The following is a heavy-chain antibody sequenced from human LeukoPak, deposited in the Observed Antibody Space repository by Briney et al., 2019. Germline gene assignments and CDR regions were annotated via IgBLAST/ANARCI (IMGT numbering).Heavy chain of an antibody. CDR1: GGSISGYY. D-gene: IGHD1-26*01. V-gene: IGHV4-59*01. J-gene: IGHJ3*02. Sequence: SETLSLTCTVSGGSISGYYGSWIRLPPGKGLEWIGYIYYSGSTNYNPSLKSRVTISVDTSKNQFSLKLSSVTAADTAVYYCARARGIYIVGATRRAFDIWGQATMVTVSS. CDR2: IYYSGST. CDR3: ARARGIYIVGATRRAFDI.